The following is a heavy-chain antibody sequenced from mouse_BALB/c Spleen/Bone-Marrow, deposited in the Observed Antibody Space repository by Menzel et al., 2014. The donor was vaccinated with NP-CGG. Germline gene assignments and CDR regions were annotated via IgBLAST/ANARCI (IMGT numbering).Heavy chain of an antibody. CDR2: IDPANGNT. V-gene: IGHV14-3*02. Sequence: EVQLQQSGAELVKPGASVKLSCTASGFNIKDTYMHWVKQRPEQGLEWIGRIDPANGNTKYDPKFQGKATITADTSSNTAYLQLSSLTSEDTAVYYCATYSRYDRRFAYWGQGTLVTVSA. CDR3: ATYSRYDRRFAY. D-gene: IGHD2-14*01. J-gene: IGHJ3*01. CDR1: GFNIKDTY.